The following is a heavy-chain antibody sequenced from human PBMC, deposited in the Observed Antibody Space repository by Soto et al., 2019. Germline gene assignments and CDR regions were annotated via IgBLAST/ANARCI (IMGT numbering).Heavy chain of an antibody. Sequence: AGGSVRLSCAASGLTFSSYGFHWGRQAPGKGLEWVAVISNDVRNIHYAESVKGRFTISRDNSKNTLYLQMDSLRPNDTAVYYCVKDTLGGMTPVFMPGPDSGQAPMVTVSS. D-gene: IGHD2-2*01. CDR1: GLTFSSYG. CDR2: ISNDVRNI. J-gene: IGHJ4*02. CDR3: VKDTLGGMTPVFMPGPD. V-gene: IGHV3-30*18.